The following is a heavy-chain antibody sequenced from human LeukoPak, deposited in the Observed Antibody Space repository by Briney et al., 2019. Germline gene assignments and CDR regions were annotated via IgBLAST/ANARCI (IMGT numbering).Heavy chain of an antibody. D-gene: IGHD3-22*01. CDR2: GTT. V-gene: IGHV4-59*12. J-gene: IGHJ4*02. Sequence: GTTNYNPSLKSRLTISVDTSNNQFSLKLSSVTAADTAVYYCARDLNYYDISLAPPDYYFDYWGQGTLVTVSS. CDR3: ARDLNYYDISLAPPDYYFDY.